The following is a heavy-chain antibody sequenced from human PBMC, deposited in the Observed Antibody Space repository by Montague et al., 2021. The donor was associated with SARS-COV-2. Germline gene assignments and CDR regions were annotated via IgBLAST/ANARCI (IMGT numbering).Heavy chain of an antibody. J-gene: IGHJ6*03. CDR3: ARLGDGVVPSPILGVGPYYSYYYMDV. Sequence: SETLSLTCAVHGGSFSTYSWNWIRPPPGKGLEWIGEIHHGGSTNYNPSLKSRVTISAGTSRNQFSLKLTSVAAADTAVYYCARLGDGVVPSPILGVGPYYSYYYMDVWGKGTTVTVSS. V-gene: IGHV4-34*01. CDR1: GGSFSTYS. D-gene: IGHD3-10*01. CDR2: IHHGGST.